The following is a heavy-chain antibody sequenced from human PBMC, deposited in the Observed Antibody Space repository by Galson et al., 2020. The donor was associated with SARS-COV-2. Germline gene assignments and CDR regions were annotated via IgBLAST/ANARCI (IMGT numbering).Heavy chain of an antibody. V-gene: IGHV3-48*01. CDR1: GFTFSSYS. J-gene: IGHJ4*02. Sequence: GGSLRLSCAASGFTFSSYSMNWVRQAPGKGLEWVSYISSSSSTIYYADSVKGRFTISRDNAKNSLYLQMNSLRAEDTAVYYCATPRDYYGVGSSFDYWGQGTLVTVSS. CDR3: ATPRDYYGVGSSFDY. CDR2: ISSSSSTI. D-gene: IGHD3-10*01.